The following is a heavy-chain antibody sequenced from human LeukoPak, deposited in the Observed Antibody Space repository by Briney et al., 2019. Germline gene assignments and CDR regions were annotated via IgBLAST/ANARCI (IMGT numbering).Heavy chain of an antibody. Sequence: ASVKVSCKASGYTFTGYYMHWVRQAPGQGLEWMGWINPNSGGTNYAQKFQGRATMTRDTSISTAYMELSRLRSDDTAVYYCARDWGGYSGYDSPYWYFDLWGRGTLVTVSS. CDR2: INPNSGGT. D-gene: IGHD5-12*01. J-gene: IGHJ2*01. V-gene: IGHV1-2*02. CDR3: ARDWGGYSGYDSPYWYFDL. CDR1: GYTFTGYY.